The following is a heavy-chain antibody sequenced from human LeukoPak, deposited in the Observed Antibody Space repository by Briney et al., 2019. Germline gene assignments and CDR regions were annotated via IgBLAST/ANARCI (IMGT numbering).Heavy chain of an antibody. V-gene: IGHV1-2*02. D-gene: IGHD2-2*02. CDR3: ATEIYPNRKRDAFDI. CDR1: GYTFIGNY. CDR2: INPNSGGT. J-gene: IGHJ3*02. Sequence: GASVKVSCKASGYTFIGNYVHWVRQAPGQGLEWMGWINPNSGGTNYAQKFQGRVTMTRDTSISTAYMELNRLRSDDTAVYYCATEIYPNRKRDAFDIWGQGTMVTVSS.